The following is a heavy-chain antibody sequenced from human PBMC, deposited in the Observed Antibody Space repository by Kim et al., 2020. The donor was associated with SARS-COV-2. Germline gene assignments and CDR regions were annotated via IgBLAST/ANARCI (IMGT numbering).Heavy chain of an antibody. V-gene: IGHV1-24*01. J-gene: IGHJ3*02. Sequence: KFQGRVTMTEDTSTDTAYMELSSLRSEDTAVYYCATPKNCGGDCPEAFDIWGQGTMVTVSS. CDR3: ATPKNCGGDCPEAFDI. D-gene: IGHD2-21*02.